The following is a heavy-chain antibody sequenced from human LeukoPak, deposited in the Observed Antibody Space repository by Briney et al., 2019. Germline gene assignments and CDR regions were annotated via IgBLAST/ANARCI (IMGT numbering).Heavy chain of an antibody. CDR1: GFTFSGSA. Sequence: GGSLKLSCAASGFTFSGSAMHWVRQASGKGLEWVGRIRSKANSYATAYAASVKGRFTISRDGSKNTAYLQMNSLKTEDTAVYYCTRLRDGYNLRWFDPWGQGTLVTVSS. D-gene: IGHD5-24*01. V-gene: IGHV3-73*01. CDR3: TRLRDGYNLRWFDP. J-gene: IGHJ5*02. CDR2: IRSKANSYAT.